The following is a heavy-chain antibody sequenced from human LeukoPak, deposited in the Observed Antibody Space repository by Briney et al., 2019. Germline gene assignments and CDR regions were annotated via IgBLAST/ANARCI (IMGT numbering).Heavy chain of an antibody. CDR1: GGSISSYY. V-gene: IGHV4-4*07. J-gene: IGHJ4*02. Sequence: SETLSLTCTVSGGSISSYYWSWIRQPAGKGPEWIGRIYTSGSTNYNPSLKSRVTMSVDTSKTQFSLKLSSVTAADTAVYYCAREVGQYNSGWLSSEFYFDYWGQGTLVTVSS. CDR2: IYTSGST. D-gene: IGHD6-19*01. CDR3: AREVGQYNSGWLSSEFYFDY.